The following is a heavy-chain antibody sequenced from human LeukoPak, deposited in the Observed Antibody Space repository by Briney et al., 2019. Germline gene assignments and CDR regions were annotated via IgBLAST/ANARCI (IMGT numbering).Heavy chain of an antibody. Sequence: GGSLRLSCAASGFTFSSYAMSWVRQAPGKGLEWVSGISWNSGSIGYADSVKGRFTISRDNAKNSLYLQMNSLRAEDTALYYCAKDSAEQWLVLGGAFDIWGQGTMVTVSS. CDR2: ISWNSGSI. D-gene: IGHD6-19*01. V-gene: IGHV3-9*01. CDR3: AKDSAEQWLVLGGAFDI. J-gene: IGHJ3*02. CDR1: GFTFSSYA.